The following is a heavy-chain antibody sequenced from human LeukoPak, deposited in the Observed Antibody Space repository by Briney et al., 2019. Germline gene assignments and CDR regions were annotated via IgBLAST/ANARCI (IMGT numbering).Heavy chain of an antibody. D-gene: IGHD3-10*01. J-gene: IGHJ5*02. CDR2: VYYSGST. CDR3: ARELLWFGEGTYNWFDP. CDR1: GGSISTYY. V-gene: IGHV4-59*01. Sequence: PSETLSLTCTVSGGSISTYYWSWLRQPPGKGLEWIGYVYYSGSTNYNPSLKSRVTISADTSKNQFSLKLSSVTAADTAVYYCARELLWFGEGTYNWFDPWGQGTLVTVSS.